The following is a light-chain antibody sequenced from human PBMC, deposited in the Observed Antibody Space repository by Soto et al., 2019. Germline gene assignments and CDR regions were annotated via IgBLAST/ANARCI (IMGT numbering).Light chain of an antibody. Sequence: QSALTQSPSASGTPGQRVTISCSGRSANIGNNYVCWYQQLPGTAPKLLIYSDNQRPSGVPDRFSGSKSGSSASLAISGLRPEDEADYFCVSWDDSLSGLVFGTGTKVTVL. CDR3: VSWDDSLSGLV. CDR1: SANIGNNY. CDR2: SDN. V-gene: IGLV1-47*02. J-gene: IGLJ1*01.